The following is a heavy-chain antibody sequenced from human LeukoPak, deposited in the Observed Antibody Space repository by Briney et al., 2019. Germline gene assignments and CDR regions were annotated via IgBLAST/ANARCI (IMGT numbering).Heavy chain of an antibody. CDR3: ARVYYGSGSPRHFDY. D-gene: IGHD3-10*01. CDR1: GFSFSDYY. J-gene: IGHJ4*02. CDR2: ISSRGTTI. V-gene: IGHV3-11*01. Sequence: GGSLRLSCAASGFSFSDYYVSWIRQAPGKGLECVSYISSRGTTIYYADSVKGRFTISRDNAKNSLYLQMSSLRAEDTAVYYCARVYYGSGSPRHFDYWGQGTLVTVSS.